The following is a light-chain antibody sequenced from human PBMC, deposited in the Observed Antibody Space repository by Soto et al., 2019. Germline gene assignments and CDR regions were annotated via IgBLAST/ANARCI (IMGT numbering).Light chain of an antibody. CDR3: QQSYSTPPGT. CDR1: QSISSY. V-gene: IGKV1-39*01. CDR2: AAS. Sequence: DIQMTQSPSSLSASVGDRVTITCRASQSISSYLNWYQQKPGKAPKLLMYAASSLQSGVPSRFSGSGSGTDFTLTISSLQPEDFATYYCQQSYSTPPGTFGQGTKVDIK. J-gene: IGKJ1*01.